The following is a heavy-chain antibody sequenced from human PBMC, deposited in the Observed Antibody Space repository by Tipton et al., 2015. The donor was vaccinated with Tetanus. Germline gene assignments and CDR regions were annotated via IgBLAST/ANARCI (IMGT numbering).Heavy chain of an antibody. J-gene: IGHJ4*02. CDR2: ISHSENT. CDR1: GGSVRSGDYS. V-gene: IGHV4-34*01. CDR3: ARWRDGFNRALDS. D-gene: IGHD5-24*01. Sequence: TLSLTCTVSGGSVRSGDYSWNWIRQPPGKGLEWIGEISHSENTNYNPSLQSRVTISMNTANNHIYLNLTSVTAADTAVYYCARWRDGFNRALDSWGQGIMVTVSS.